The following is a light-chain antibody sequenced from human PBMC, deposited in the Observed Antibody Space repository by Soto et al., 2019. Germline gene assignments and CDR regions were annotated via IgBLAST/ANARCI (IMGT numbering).Light chain of an antibody. V-gene: IGLV2-14*01. CDR3: SSDVSGYSLGV. CDR1: SSDINTSRY. Sequence: QSVLTQPASVSGSPGQSITISCIGASSDINTSRYVSWYQQHPGKAPKLLIYEVSIRPSGVSSRFSGPKSANTASLTISGLQPEDEADYFCSSDVSGYSLGVFGGGTKVTV. CDR2: EVS. J-gene: IGLJ3*02.